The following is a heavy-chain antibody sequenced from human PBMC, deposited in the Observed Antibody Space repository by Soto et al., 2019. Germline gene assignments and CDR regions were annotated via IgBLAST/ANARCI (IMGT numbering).Heavy chain of an antibody. CDR1: GDSIGTYY. CDR2: VHYSGST. D-gene: IGHD1-1*01. CDR3: ARESEGGNVHDWFDP. J-gene: IGHJ5*02. V-gene: IGHV4-59*01. Sequence: QVQLQESGPGLVKPSETLSLTCSVSGDSIGTYYWSWVRQPPGKGLEWRGFVHYSGSTQYNPSLKGRVTMSMDTSKNQLSLKLRSVTVADTAVYYCARESEGGNVHDWFDPWGQGILVTVSS.